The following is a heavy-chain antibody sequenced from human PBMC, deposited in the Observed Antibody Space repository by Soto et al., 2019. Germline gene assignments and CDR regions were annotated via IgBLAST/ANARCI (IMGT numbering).Heavy chain of an antibody. CDR2: TANDGTDK. CDR3: SGDSSGWHLDY. V-gene: IGHV3-30*03. CDR1: GFTFGNYG. D-gene: IGHD6-19*01. J-gene: IGHJ4*02. Sequence: GGSLRLSWAAAGFTFGNYGMRWVRQARGKGLEWVAVTANDGTDKHYADSVTGRFTISRDNSKNTLYLQMNSLRPEDTAVYYCSGDSSGWHLDYWGQGTLVTVSS.